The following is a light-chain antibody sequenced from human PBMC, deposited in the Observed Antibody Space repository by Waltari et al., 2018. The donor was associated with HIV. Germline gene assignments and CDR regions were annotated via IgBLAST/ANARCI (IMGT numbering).Light chain of an antibody. CDR2: DVS. J-gene: IGLJ1*01. CDR3: SSYTSSSTPYG. Sequence: QSALTQPASVSGSPGQSITISCTGTSSDVGGYNYVSWYQQHPGKAPKRMIYDVSNVPSGVASRFSGSKSGSTASLTISGLQAEDEADYYCSSYTSSSTPYGVGTGTKVTVL. CDR1: SSDVGGYNY. V-gene: IGLV2-14*03.